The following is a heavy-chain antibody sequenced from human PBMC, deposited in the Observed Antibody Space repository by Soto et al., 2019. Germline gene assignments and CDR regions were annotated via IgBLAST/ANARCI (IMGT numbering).Heavy chain of an antibody. Sequence: GGSLRLSCTASRFIFVDYEMNWFRQAPGKGLEWVAFIRSKDYGGATHYAASVEGRFTISRNDSKSVAYLQLSSLKTEDTAIYFCARHSRVGESLPLNYYALDVWGQGTAVTVSS. J-gene: IGHJ6*02. V-gene: IGHV3-49*03. CDR3: ARHSRVGESLPLNYYALDV. D-gene: IGHD3-10*01. CDR2: IRSKDYGGAT. CDR1: RFIFVDYE.